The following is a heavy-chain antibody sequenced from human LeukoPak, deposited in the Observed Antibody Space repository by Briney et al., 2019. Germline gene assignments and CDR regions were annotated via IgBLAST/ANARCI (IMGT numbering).Heavy chain of an antibody. Sequence: PSETLSLTCAVYGGSFSGYYWSWIRQPPGKGLEWIGEIYHSGSTNYNPSLKSRVTISVDKSKSQFSLKLSSVTAADTAVYYCARIMGRGYCSSTSCRGDWFDPWGQGTLVTVSS. J-gene: IGHJ5*02. CDR2: IYHSGST. CDR3: ARIMGRGYCSSTSCRGDWFDP. CDR1: GGSFSGYY. D-gene: IGHD2-2*01. V-gene: IGHV4-34*01.